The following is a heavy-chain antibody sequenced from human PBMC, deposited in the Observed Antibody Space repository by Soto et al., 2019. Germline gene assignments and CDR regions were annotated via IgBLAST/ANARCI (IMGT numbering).Heavy chain of an antibody. Sequence: SVKVSCKASGCTFTSSAVQWVRQARGQRLEWIGWIVVGSGNTNYAQKFQERVTINRDRSTSTAYMELSSLRSEDTAVYYCAAVPLRYNSDCWGQGTLVTVSS. V-gene: IGHV1-58*01. D-gene: IGHD1-1*01. CDR2: IVVGSGNT. J-gene: IGHJ4*02. CDR3: AAVPLRYNSDC. CDR1: GCTFTSSA.